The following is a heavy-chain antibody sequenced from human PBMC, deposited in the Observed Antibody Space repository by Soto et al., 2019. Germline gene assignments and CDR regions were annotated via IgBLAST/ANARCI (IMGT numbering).Heavy chain of an antibody. CDR2: ISPSGSYI. V-gene: IGHV3-21*01. D-gene: IGHD3-10*01. CDR1: ASTFSSYS. Sequence: EVQLVESGGGLVKPGGSLRLSCAASASTFSSYSMNWVRQAPGKGLEWVSSISPSGSYIYYADSVKGRFTISRDNAKNSLYLQMNSLRAEDTAMYYCARGYNATGTDWYFDLWGRGTLVTVSS. J-gene: IGHJ2*01. CDR3: ARGYNATGTDWYFDL.